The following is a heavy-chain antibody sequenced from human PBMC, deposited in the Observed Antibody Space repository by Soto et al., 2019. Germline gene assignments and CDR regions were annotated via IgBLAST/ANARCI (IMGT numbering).Heavy chain of an antibody. J-gene: IGHJ5*02. Sequence: ASVKVSCKAAGYTFTSYDINWVRQATGQGLEWMGWMNPNSGNTGYAQKFQGRVTMTRNTSISTAYMELSSLRSEDTAVYYCARGSVRGYYYGPNWFDPWGQGTPVTVSS. D-gene: IGHD3-22*01. V-gene: IGHV1-8*01. CDR2: MNPNSGNT. CDR3: ARGSVRGYYYGPNWFDP. CDR1: GYTFTSYD.